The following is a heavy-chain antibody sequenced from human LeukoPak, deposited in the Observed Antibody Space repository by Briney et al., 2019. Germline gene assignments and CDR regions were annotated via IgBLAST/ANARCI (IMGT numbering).Heavy chain of an antibody. V-gene: IGHV4-59*01. CDR1: GGSISSYY. CDR2: IHYSGRT. Sequence: SETLSLTCTVSGGSISSYYWSWIRQPPGKGLDWIGYIHYSGRTNYNPSLKRRVTISVDTSKNQFSPKLSSVTAADTAVYYCAREQGNVVRDNWFDPWGQGTLVTVSS. CDR3: AREQGNVVRDNWFDP. J-gene: IGHJ5*02. D-gene: IGHD3-10*01.